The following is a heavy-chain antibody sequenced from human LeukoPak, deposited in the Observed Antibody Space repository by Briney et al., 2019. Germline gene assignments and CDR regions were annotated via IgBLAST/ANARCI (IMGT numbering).Heavy chain of an antibody. CDR2: INHSGST. CDR3: ARVVDYYDSSGYYFDY. Sequence: PSETLSLTCAVYGGSFSGYYWSWIRQPPGKGLEWIGEINHSGSTNYNPSLKSRVTISVDTSKNQFSLKLSSVTAADTAVYYCARVVDYYDSSGYYFDYWGQGTLVTVSS. D-gene: IGHD3-22*01. V-gene: IGHV4-34*01. CDR1: GGSFSGYY. J-gene: IGHJ4*02.